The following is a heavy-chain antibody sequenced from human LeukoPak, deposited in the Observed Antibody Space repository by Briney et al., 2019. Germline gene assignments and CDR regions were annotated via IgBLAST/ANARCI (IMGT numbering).Heavy chain of an antibody. CDR2: IYYSGST. CDR1: GGSISSSSYY. CDR3: VSGIPYYFDY. J-gene: IGHJ4*02. V-gene: IGHV4-39*01. Sequence: SETLSLTCTVSGGSISSSSYYWGWIRQPPGKGLEWIGSIYYSGSTYYNPSLKSRVTISVDTSKNQFSLKLSSVTAADTAVYYCVSGIPYYFDYWGQGTLVTVSS. D-gene: IGHD1-14*01.